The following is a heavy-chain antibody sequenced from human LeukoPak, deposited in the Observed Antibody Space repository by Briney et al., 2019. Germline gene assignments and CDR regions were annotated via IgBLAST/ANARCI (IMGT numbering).Heavy chain of an antibody. V-gene: IGHV3-30*18. CDR3: AKTIAVALPNWFDP. J-gene: IGHJ5*02. CDR2: ISYDGSNK. CDR1: GFTFSGSA. Sequence: GGSLRLSCAASGFTFSGSAMHWVRQAPGKGLEWVAVISYDGSNKYYADSVKGRFTISRDNSKNTLYLQMNSLRAEDTAVYYCAKTIAVALPNWFDPWGQGTLVTVSS. D-gene: IGHD6-19*01.